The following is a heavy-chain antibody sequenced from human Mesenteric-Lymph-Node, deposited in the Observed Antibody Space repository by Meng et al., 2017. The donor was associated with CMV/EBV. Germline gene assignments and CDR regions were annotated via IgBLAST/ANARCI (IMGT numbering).Heavy chain of an antibody. Sequence: GGSLRLSCKGSGYKFSSYWIGWVRQMPGKGLEWMGLIYPIDSDVIYSPSFQGQVTISVDKSISTAYLQWGSLKASDTATYYCATYSGQDSSAYFYVMDVWGQGTTVTVSS. J-gene: IGHJ6*02. CDR3: ATYSGQDSSAYFYVMDV. V-gene: IGHV5-51*01. CDR2: IYPIDSDV. D-gene: IGHD5-12*01. CDR1: GYKFSSYW.